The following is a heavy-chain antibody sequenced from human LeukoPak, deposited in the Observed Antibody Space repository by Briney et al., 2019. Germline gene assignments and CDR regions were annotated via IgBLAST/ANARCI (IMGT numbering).Heavy chain of an antibody. V-gene: IGHV4-34*01. CDR2: INHSGST. CDR1: GGSFSGYY. J-gene: IGHJ6*02. Sequence: SETLSLTCAVYGGSFSGYYWSWIRQPPGKGLEWIGEINHSGSTNYNPSLKRRVTISVDTSKNQFSLKLSSVTAADTAVYYCARWIGLAVYYYGMDVWGQGTTVTVSS. CDR3: ARWIGLAVYYYGMDV. D-gene: IGHD6-19*01.